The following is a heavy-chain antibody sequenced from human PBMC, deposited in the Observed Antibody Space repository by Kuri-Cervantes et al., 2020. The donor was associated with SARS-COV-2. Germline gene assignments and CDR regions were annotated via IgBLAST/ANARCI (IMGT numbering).Heavy chain of an antibody. CDR1: GGSISSQY. CDR2: IYYSGST. V-gene: IGHV4-59*11. D-gene: IGHD3-3*01. CDR3: ARTSHYDFWSGHFIDYYYYYMDV. Sequence: ESLKISCAVSGGSISSQYLSWIRQPPGKGLEWIGYIYYSGSTNYNPSLKSRVTISVDTSKNQFSLKLSSVTAADTAVYYCARTSHYDFWSGHFIDYYYYYMDVWGKGTTVTVSS. J-gene: IGHJ6*03.